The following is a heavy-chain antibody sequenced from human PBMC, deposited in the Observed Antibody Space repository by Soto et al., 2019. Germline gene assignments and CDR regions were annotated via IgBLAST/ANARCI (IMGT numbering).Heavy chain of an antibody. CDR3: ARDKIAAYYYYGMDV. Sequence: GGSLRNSCAASGFTFSSYSMNWVRQAPGHGLEWVSSISSSSSYIYYADSVKGRFTISRDNAKNSLYLQMNSLRAEDTAVYYCARDKIAAYYYYGMDVSDQGTTVTVSS. J-gene: IGHJ6*02. CDR1: GFTFSSYS. V-gene: IGHV3-21*01. D-gene: IGHD6-13*01. CDR2: ISSSSSYI.